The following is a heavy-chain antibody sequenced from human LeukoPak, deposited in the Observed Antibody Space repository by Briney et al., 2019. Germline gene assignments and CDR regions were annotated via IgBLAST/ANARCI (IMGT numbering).Heavy chain of an antibody. Sequence: GGSLRLSCAASGFTLSSYAMSWVRQGPGKGLEWVSAISVSGNTYHADSVKGRFTISRDSSKNTLYLQMNSLRAEDTALYYCARGGSYGGYHSYWGQGTLVTVSS. J-gene: IGHJ4*02. V-gene: IGHV3-23*01. CDR2: ISVSGNT. CDR3: ARGGSYGGYHSY. CDR1: GFTLSSYA. D-gene: IGHD4-23*01.